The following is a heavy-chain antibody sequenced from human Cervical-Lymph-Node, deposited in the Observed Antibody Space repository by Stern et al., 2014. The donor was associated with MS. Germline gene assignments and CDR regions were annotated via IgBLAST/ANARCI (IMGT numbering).Heavy chain of an antibody. CDR3: ATHRGRVTYYYGMDV. Sequence: VPLVESVAEVKKPGASVKVSCKVSGYTLREISLHWVRQAPGKGLTWLGGFDPEHGETRYAQKFQGRVTMAEDRSTDTAYMELSSLRSEDTAVYYCATHRGRVTYYYGMDVWGQGTTVTVSS. D-gene: IGHD2-21*02. CDR1: GYTLREIS. V-gene: IGHV1-24*01. CDR2: FDPEHGET. J-gene: IGHJ6*02.